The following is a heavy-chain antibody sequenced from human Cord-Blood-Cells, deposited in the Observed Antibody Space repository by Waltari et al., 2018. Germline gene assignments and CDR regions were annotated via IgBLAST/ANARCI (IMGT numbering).Heavy chain of an antibody. CDR1: GGTFSSYA. D-gene: IGHD6-13*01. Sequence: QVQLVQSGAEVKKPGSSVKVSCKASGGTFSSYAISWVRPAPGQGLEWMGGIIPIFGTANYAQKFQGRVTITADESTSTAYMELSSLRSEDTAVYYCARGIGKGIAAAGTLGYWGQGTLVTVSS. V-gene: IGHV1-69*01. CDR3: ARGIGKGIAAAGTLGY. J-gene: IGHJ4*02. CDR2: IIPIFGTA.